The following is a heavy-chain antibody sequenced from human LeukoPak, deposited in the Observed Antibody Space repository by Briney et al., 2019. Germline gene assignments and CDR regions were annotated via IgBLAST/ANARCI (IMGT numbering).Heavy chain of an antibody. CDR3: ARDRRTAPTYYYYMDV. D-gene: IGHD1/OR15-1a*01. V-gene: IGHV4-4*07. Sequence: PSETLSLTCTVSGGSISSYYWSWIRQPAGKGLEWIGRIYTSGSTNYNPSLKSRVTMSVDTSKNQFSLKLSSVTAADTAVYYCARDRRTAPTYYYYMDVWGKGTTVTVSS. CDR2: IYTSGST. CDR1: GGSISSYY. J-gene: IGHJ6*03.